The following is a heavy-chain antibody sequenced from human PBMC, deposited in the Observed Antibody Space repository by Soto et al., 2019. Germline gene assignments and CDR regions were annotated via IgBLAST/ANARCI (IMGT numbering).Heavy chain of an antibody. Sequence: QMQLVQSGAEVKKPGSSVKVSCKASGGTLSSFINYPINWVRQATGQGLEWMGGIVPNVGTVNYAQKFQGRVTITADKSTCTAYMELSSLRSEDTAFYYCARRDTSGFLRYFDNWGQGTLVTVSS. V-gene: IGHV1-69*06. CDR2: IVPNVGTV. CDR3: ARRDTSGFLRYFDN. CDR1: GGTLSSFINYP. J-gene: IGHJ4*02. D-gene: IGHD3-3*01.